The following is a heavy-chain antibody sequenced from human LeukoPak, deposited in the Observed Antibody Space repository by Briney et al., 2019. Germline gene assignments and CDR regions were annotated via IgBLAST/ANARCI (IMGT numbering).Heavy chain of an antibody. D-gene: IGHD1-26*01. J-gene: IGHJ4*02. CDR1: GFSFISYW. CDR3: ARDSPPRYSGSVGGEGY. Sequence: GGSLRLSCAASGFSFISYWMSWVRQAPGTGLEWVASIDQDGTGKYYVDSVKGRFTISRDNAKNSLYLQMNSVRAEDTAVYFCARDSPPRYSGSVGGEGYWGQGTLVSVSS. V-gene: IGHV3-7*01. CDR2: IDQDGTGK.